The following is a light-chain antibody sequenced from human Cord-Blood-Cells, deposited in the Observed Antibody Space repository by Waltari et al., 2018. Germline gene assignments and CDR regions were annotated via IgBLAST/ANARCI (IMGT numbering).Light chain of an antibody. CDR1: QSINSY. Sequence: DIQMNESPSSLSASVGERVTITCRASQSINSYLNWYPQKPGIAPKLLIYAASSLHRGVPSRFSGSGSGTDFTLTISSLQPEDYATYYCQQCYSTPYTFGQGTKLEIK. J-gene: IGKJ2*01. CDR2: AAS. CDR3: QQCYSTPYT. V-gene: IGKV1-39*01.